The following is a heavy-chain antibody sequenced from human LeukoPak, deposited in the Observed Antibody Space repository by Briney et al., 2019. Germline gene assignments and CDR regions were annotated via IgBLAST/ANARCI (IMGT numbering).Heavy chain of an antibody. Sequence: GALRLSCAASGFTFSSYWMHWVRQAPGKGLEWVSIIYSGGSTFYADSVKGRFTISRDNSKNTLYLQMNSLRAEDTAVYYCAKSGLATVVTAFDYWGQGTLVTVSS. CDR1: GFTFSSYW. D-gene: IGHD4-23*01. CDR3: AKSGLATVVTAFDY. J-gene: IGHJ4*02. V-gene: IGHV3-53*01. CDR2: IYSGGST.